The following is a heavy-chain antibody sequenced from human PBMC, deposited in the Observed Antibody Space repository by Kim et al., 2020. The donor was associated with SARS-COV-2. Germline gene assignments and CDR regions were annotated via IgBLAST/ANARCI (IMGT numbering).Heavy chain of an antibody. V-gene: IGHV1-2*02. D-gene: IGHD1-26*01. CDR3: ARFRGVRVGATQRAFEY. CDR1: GYTFTGYY. CDR2: INPNSGGT. J-gene: IGHJ4*02. Sequence: ASVKVSCKASGYTFTGYYMHWVRQAPGQGLEWMGWINPNSGGTNYAQKFQGRVTMTRDTSISTAYMELSRLRSDDTAVYYCARFRGVRVGATQRAFEYWGQGTLVTVSS.